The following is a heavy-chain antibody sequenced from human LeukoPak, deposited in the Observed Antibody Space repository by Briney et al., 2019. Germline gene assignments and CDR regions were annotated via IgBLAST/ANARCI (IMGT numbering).Heavy chain of an antibody. CDR3: ARVKASYGLLDY. CDR1: GFTFSDHY. V-gene: IGHV3-72*01. J-gene: IGHJ4*02. Sequence: GGSLRLSCAASGFTFSDHYMDWVRQAPGKGLEWVGRTRNKANSYTTEYAASVKGRFTISRDDSKNSLYLQMNSLKTEDTAVYYCARVKASYGLLDYWGQGTLVTVSS. D-gene: IGHD5-18*01. CDR2: TRNKANSYTT.